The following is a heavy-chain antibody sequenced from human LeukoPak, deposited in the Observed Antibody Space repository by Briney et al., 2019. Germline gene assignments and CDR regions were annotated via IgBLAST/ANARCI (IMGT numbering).Heavy chain of an antibody. J-gene: IGHJ4*02. CDR2: IDTKTGKP. CDR3: AREWQVDY. D-gene: IGHD5-12*01. V-gene: IGHV7-4-1*02. Sequence: ASVKVSCKASGYTFTKSPINWVRQAPGQGLEWMGYIDTKTGKPTYAQGFTGRFVFSLETSVSTAYLQISSLKTGDTAVYYCAREWQVDYWGQGALVTVSS. CDR1: GYTFTKSP.